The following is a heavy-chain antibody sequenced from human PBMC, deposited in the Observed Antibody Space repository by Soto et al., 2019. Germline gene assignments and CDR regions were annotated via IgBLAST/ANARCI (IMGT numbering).Heavy chain of an antibody. CDR1: GFVFSDFG. CDR3: ARTDRDFYGLDV. CDR2: ISYAGNEK. V-gene: IGHV3-30*03. J-gene: IGHJ6*02. Sequence: QVQLVESGGGVVQPGRALRLSCVASGFVFSDFGMHWVRQAPGKGLEWVAGISYAGNEKYFAESVKGRFSISRENAQNSFFLQMNSLRVGDTAVYYCARTDRDFYGLDVWGQGTTVIVSS.